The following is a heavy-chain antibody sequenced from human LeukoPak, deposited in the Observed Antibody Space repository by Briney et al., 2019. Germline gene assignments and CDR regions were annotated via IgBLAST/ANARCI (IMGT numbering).Heavy chain of an antibody. CDR3: ARERVDTALGYYYYMDV. J-gene: IGHJ6*03. D-gene: IGHD5-18*01. CDR2: ISAYNGNT. Sequence: ASVNVSCKASGYTFTSDGISWVRQASGQGLEWMGWISAYNGNTNYAQKLQGRVTMTTDTSTSTAYMELRSLRSDDTAVYYCARERVDTALGYYYYMDVWGKGTTVTVSS. V-gene: IGHV1-18*01. CDR1: GYTFTSDG.